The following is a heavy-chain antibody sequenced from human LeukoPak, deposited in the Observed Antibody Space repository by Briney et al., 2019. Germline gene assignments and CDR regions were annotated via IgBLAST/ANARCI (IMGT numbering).Heavy chain of an antibody. V-gene: IGHV3-20*04. D-gene: IGHD6-13*01. CDR1: GFIFDDYG. CDR3: ARVYLSQQLVPGFDY. Sequence: GSLRLSCAASGFIFDDYGMSWVRQAPGKGLEWVSGINWNGSITGYADSVKGRFTISRDNAKNSLYLQMNSLRAEDTALYYCARVYLSQQLVPGFDYWGQGTLVTVSS. CDR2: INWNGSIT. J-gene: IGHJ4*02.